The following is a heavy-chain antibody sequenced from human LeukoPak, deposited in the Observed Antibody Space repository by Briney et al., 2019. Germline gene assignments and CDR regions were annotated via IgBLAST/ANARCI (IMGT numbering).Heavy chain of an antibody. CDR3: AREDDWNYEDY. CDR1: GFTFSSYS. D-gene: IGHD1-7*01. J-gene: IGHJ4*02. Sequence: GGALRLSCAASGFTFSSYSMNWVRQAPGKGLEWVSSISSSSSYIYYADSVKGRYTISRDNAKNSLYLQMNSLRAEDTAIYFCAREDDWNYEDYWGQGTLVTVSS. V-gene: IGHV3-21*01. CDR2: ISSSSSYI.